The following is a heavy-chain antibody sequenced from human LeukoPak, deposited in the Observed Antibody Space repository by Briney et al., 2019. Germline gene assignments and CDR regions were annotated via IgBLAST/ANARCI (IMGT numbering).Heavy chain of an antibody. J-gene: IGHJ2*01. V-gene: IGHV3-13*01. D-gene: IGHD3-22*01. CDR3: ARGVPYYYDNSGHPGWYFDL. CDR2: IRTTGDT. Sequence: PGGSLRFSCAVSGFTFNYYDMHWVRQAPGKRLEWVSAIRTTGDTHYPDSVKGRFAMSREDAKNSVHLQMNTLRAGDTAVYYCARGVPYYYDNSGHPGWYFDLWGRGTLVTVSS. CDR1: GFTFNYYD.